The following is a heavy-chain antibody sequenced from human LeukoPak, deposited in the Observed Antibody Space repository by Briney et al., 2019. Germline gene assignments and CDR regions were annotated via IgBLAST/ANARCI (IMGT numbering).Heavy chain of an antibody. J-gene: IGHJ3*02. Sequence: GGSLRLSCAASGFTFSSYAMTWVRQAPGKGLEGVSAISRSGGDTEYADSVKGRFTISSDSSKNTLYMQMNSLRAEDAAVYYCAKCGTTCYANAFYIWGQGTMVTVSS. CDR1: GFTFSSYA. V-gene: IGHV3-23*01. CDR3: AKCGTTCYANAFYI. D-gene: IGHD2-2*01. CDR2: ISRSGGDT.